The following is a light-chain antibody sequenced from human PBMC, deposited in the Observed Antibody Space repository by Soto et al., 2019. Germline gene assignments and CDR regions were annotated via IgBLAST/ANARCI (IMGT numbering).Light chain of an antibody. J-gene: IGKJ1*01. CDR3: QQYYNWTRT. V-gene: IGKV3D-15*01. CDR1: QSVSSN. CDR2: AAS. Sequence: EIVMTRSPATLSVSPGERATLSCRASQSVSSNLAWYQQKPGQAPRLLIYAASRRAPGIPERFSGSGSGTECTITINSLQQEDCAVYYCQQYYNWTRTFGQGTKVDNK.